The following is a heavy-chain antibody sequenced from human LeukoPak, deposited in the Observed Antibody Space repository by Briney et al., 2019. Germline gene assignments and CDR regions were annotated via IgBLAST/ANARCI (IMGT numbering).Heavy chain of an antibody. CDR3: AKGLYHYDSSGYPS. CDR2: IRYDGSNT. J-gene: IGHJ5*02. Sequence: GGSLRLSCAASGFTFSSYGMHWVRQAPGKGLGWVAFIRYDGSNTYYADSVKGRFTISRDNSKNMLYLEMNSLRAEDTAVYYCAKGLYHYDSSGYPSWGQGTLVTVSS. CDR1: GFTFSSYG. V-gene: IGHV3-30*02. D-gene: IGHD3-22*01.